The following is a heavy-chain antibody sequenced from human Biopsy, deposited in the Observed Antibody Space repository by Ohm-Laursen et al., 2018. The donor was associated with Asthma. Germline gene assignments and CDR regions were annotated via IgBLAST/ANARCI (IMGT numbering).Heavy chain of an antibody. CDR2: THYSGST. D-gene: IGHD5-12*01. Sequence: SQTLSLTCIVSGASIRGSGSYWAWIRQAPGKGPEWIGTTHYSGSTFYKPSLRSRVTMSLDKSPNQFSLRRRSVTATDTAVYYCASPVNRAFGGYEWAAVFDYWGQGILVTVSS. CDR3: ASPVNRAFGGYEWAAVFDY. J-gene: IGHJ4*02. V-gene: IGHV4-39*01. CDR1: GASIRGSGSY.